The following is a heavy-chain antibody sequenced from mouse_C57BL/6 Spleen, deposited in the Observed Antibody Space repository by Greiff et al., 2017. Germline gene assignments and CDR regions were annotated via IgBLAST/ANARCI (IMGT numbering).Heavy chain of an antibody. Sequence: VQLQQSGPELVKPGASVKLSCKASGYTFTSYDINWVKQRPGQGLEWIGWIYPRDGSTKYNEKFKGKATLTVDTSSSTAYMELHSLTSEDSAVYFFARPTTVVDNYDAMDYWGQGTSVTVSS. V-gene: IGHV1-85*01. J-gene: IGHJ4*01. D-gene: IGHD1-1*01. CDR1: GYTFTSYD. CDR3: ARPTTVVDNYDAMDY. CDR2: IYPRDGST.